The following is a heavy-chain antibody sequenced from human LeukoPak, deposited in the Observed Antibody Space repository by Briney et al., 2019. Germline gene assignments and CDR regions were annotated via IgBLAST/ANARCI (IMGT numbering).Heavy chain of an antibody. CDR3: ARHPYGTGYNYGNGGAIDY. CDR2: IYSGGST. CDR1: GFXVSSNY. V-gene: IGHV3-53*01. Sequence: GGSLRLSCAASGFXVSSNYISWVRQAPGKGLEWVSLIYSGGSTYYADSVKGRFTISRDNSKNTLYLQMNSLRAEDTAVYYCARHPYGTGYNYGNGGAIDYWGQGTLVTVSS. D-gene: IGHD5-18*01. J-gene: IGHJ4*02.